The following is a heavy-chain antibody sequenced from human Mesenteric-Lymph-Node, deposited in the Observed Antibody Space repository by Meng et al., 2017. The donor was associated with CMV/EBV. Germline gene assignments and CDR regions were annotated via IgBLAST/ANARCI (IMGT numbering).Heavy chain of an antibody. J-gene: IGHJ4*02. CDR2: MNPNSGNT. D-gene: IGHD7-27*01. V-gene: IGHV1-8*01. CDR3: HITPSVNPWGEGIGGYFDY. CDR1: GYTFTSYD. Sequence: ASVKVSCKASGYTFTSYDINWVRQATGQGLEWMGWMNPNSGNTGYAQKFQGRVTMTRNTSISTAYMELSSLRSEDTAVYYCHITPSVNPWGEGIGGYFDYWGQGTLVTVSS.